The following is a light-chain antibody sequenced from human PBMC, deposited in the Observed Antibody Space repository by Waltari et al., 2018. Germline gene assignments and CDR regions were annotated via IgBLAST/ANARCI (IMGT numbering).Light chain of an antibody. V-gene: IGKV3-20*01. CDR2: GAS. J-gene: IGKJ3*01. CDR3: QQYGAARYT. Sequence: EIVLTQSPGTLSVSPGESATPSCRPSQSVDSFYISWYQQKPGQAPRLIILGASSRATGVPDRFSGSGSGTHFTLTISRLEPEDFAVYYCQQYGAARYTFGPGTRLDLK. CDR1: QSVDSFY.